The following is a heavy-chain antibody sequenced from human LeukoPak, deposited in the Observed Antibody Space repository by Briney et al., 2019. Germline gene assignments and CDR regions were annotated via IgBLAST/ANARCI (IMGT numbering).Heavy chain of an antibody. CDR1: GGSISRSSYY. Sequence: SETLSLTCTVSGGSISRSSYYWSWIRQPPGKGLEWIGYIYYSGSTKYNPSLKSRVTISVDTSKNQFSLKLSSVTAADTAVYYCASHTPTGYNYDYYYYMDVWGKGTTVTVSS. CDR2: IYYSGST. V-gene: IGHV4-61*01. J-gene: IGHJ6*03. D-gene: IGHD5-24*01. CDR3: ASHTPTGYNYDYYYYMDV.